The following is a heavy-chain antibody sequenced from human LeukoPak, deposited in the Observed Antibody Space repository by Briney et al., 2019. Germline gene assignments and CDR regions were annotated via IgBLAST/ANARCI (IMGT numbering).Heavy chain of an antibody. V-gene: IGHV4-39*07. CDR1: GGSISSSSYY. Sequence: PSETLSLTCTVSGGSISSSSYYWGWIRQPPGKGLEWIGSIYYSGSTYYNPSLKSRVTISVDTSKNQFSLKLSSVTAADTAVYYCARDRDIVVVPAAKQIFFDPWGRGTLVTVSS. D-gene: IGHD2-2*01. J-gene: IGHJ5*02. CDR2: IYYSGST. CDR3: ARDRDIVVVPAAKQIFFDP.